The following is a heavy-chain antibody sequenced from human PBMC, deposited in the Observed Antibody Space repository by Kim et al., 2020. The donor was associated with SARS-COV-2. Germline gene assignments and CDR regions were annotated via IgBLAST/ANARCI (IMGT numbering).Heavy chain of an antibody. CDR2: ISYDGSNK. CDR3: ARWGKLRYFDWLGHYYYGMDV. CDR1: GFTFSSYA. V-gene: IGHV3-30*04. D-gene: IGHD3-9*01. Sequence: GGSLRRSCAASGFTFSSYAMHWVRQAPGKGLEWVAVISYDGSNKYYADSVKGRFTISRDNSKNTLYLQMNSLRAEDTAVYYCARWGKLRYFDWLGHYYYGMDVWGQGTTVTVSS. J-gene: IGHJ6*02.